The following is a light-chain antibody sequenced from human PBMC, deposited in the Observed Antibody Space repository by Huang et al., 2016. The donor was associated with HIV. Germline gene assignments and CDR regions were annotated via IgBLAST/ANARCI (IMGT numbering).Light chain of an antibody. Sequence: EIVLTQSPATLSLSPGERAALSCRASHSVGSYLAWYQQKPGQAPKLLIFDTSQRATGIPARFSGSGSGTDFTLTINRLEPEDFAVYYCQHRGNLWTFGQGTKVEIK. CDR2: DTS. J-gene: IGKJ1*01. V-gene: IGKV3-11*01. CDR1: HSVGSY. CDR3: QHRGNLWT.